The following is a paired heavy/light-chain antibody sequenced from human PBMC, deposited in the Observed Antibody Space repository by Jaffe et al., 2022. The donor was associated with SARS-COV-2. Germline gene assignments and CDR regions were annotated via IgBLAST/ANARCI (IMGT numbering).Heavy chain of an antibody. J-gene: IGHJ6*02. CDR3: AKVRDYGSGGYYSSFDYHGMDV. D-gene: IGHD3-22*01. V-gene: IGHV3-23*01. Sequence: EVQLLGSGGGLVQPGGSLRLSCAASGFTFSNYAMSWVRQAPGKGLEWVSGISRSGITTYYADSVKGRFTVSRDNSKNTLHLQMDSLRAEDTALYYCAKVRDYGSGGYYSSFDYHGMDVWGQGTTVTVSS. CDR2: ISRSGITT. CDR1: GFTFSNYA.
Light chain of an antibody. J-gene: IGKJ1*01. CDR3: QQYYNIPWT. CDR2: WAS. Sequence: DIVLTQSPDSLAVSLGERATINCKSSQSVLYSSDNKNYLAWYQQKPGQPPKLLIYWASTRESGVPDRFSGSGSGTDFTLTIGSLQAEDVAVYYCQQYYNIPWTFGQGTKVEIK. CDR1: QSVLYSSDNKNY. V-gene: IGKV4-1*01.